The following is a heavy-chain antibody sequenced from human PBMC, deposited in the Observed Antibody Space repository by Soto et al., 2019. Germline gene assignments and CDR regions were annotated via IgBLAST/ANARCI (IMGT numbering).Heavy chain of an antibody. J-gene: IGHJ4*02. CDR1: GGSFSGYY. Sequence: SETLSLTCAVYGGSFSGYYWSWIRQPPGKGLEWIGEINHSGSTNYNPSLKSRVTISVDTSKNQFSLKLSSVTAADTVVYYCARVYDFWSGYYFDYWGQGTLVTLSS. CDR2: INHSGST. V-gene: IGHV4-34*01. CDR3: ARVYDFWSGYYFDY. D-gene: IGHD3-3*01.